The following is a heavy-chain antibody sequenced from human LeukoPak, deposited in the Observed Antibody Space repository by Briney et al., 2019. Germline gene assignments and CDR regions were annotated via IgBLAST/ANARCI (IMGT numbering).Heavy chain of an antibody. CDR2: IYTSGST. Sequence: SETQSLTCTVSGSSISSGTYYWSWIRQPAGKGLEWIGRIYTSGSTNYNPSLKSRVTISVDTSKNQFSLKLSSVTAADTAVYYCARSASSSGWSNWFDPWGQGTLVTVSS. CDR1: GSSISSGTYY. J-gene: IGHJ5*02. V-gene: IGHV4-61*02. D-gene: IGHD6-19*01. CDR3: ARSASSSGWSNWFDP.